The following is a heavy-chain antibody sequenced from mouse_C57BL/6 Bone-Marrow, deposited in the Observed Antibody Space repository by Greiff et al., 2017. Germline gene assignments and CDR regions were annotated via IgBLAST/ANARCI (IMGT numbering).Heavy chain of an antibody. D-gene: IGHD1-1*01. CDR1: GYTFTSYW. V-gene: IGHV1-72*01. CDR3: ARCGTTVVAHWYFDV. J-gene: IGHJ1*03. CDR2: IDPNSGGT. Sequence: VQLQQSGAELVKPGASVKLSCKASGYTFTSYWMHWVKQRPGRGLEWIGRIDPNSGGTKYNEKFKSKATLTVDKPSSTAYMQLSSLTSEDSAVYYCARCGTTVVAHWYFDVWGTGTTVTVSS.